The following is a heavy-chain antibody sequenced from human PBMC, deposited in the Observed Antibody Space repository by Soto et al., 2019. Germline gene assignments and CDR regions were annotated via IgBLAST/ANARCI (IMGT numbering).Heavy chain of an antibody. CDR1: VFTFSSSA. V-gene: IGHV3-23*01. Sequence: PGGSLRLSCAASVFTFSSSAMSWFRQAAGKGLEWVSAISGSGGSTYYADSVKGRFTISRDNSKNTLYLQMNSLRAEDTAVYYCAKGEYSSGPTDYWGQGTLVTVSS. J-gene: IGHJ4*02. CDR2: ISGSGGST. D-gene: IGHD6-19*01. CDR3: AKGEYSSGPTDY.